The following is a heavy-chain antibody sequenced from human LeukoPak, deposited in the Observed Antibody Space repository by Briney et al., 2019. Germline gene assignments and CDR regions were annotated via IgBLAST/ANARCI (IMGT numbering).Heavy chain of an antibody. CDR2: ISSSGSTI. D-gene: IGHD3-22*01. CDR3: AREDDSSGYYPH. CDR1: GFTFSSYE. Sequence: PGGSLRLSCAASGFTFSSYEMNWVRQAPGKGLEWVSYISSSGSTIYYADSVKGRFTISGDNAKNSLYLQMNSLRAEDTAVYYCAREDDSSGYYPHWGQGTLVTVSS. V-gene: IGHV3-48*03. J-gene: IGHJ4*02.